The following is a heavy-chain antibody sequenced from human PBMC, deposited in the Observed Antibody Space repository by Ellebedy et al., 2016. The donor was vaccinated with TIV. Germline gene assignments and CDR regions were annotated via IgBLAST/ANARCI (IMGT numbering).Heavy chain of an antibody. CDR2: ISDTSI. Sequence: GESLKISCAASGFVFSSYTMNWVRQAPGKGLEWVSFISDTSIYYADAVEGRFTISRDNAKNSLYLQMNSRRAEDTAVYYCARGGGCFGDSCYYADFWGQGTLVTVSS. J-gene: IGHJ4*02. CDR1: GFVFSSYT. CDR3: ARGGGCFGDSCYYADF. D-gene: IGHD2-21*01. V-gene: IGHV3-21*01.